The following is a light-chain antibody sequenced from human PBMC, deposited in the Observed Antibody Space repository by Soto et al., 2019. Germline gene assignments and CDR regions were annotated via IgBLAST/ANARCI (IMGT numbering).Light chain of an antibody. CDR2: AAS. CDR1: QSISNS. J-gene: IGKJ3*01. CDR3: QKSFSTPFT. Sequence: DIQMTQSPSSLSASVGDRVTITCRASQSISNSLNWYQQRPGKAPKLLIYAASSLQSGVPSRFSGSGSGTDFTLTISSLQPEDFATYYCQKSFSTPFTFGPGTKVDIK. V-gene: IGKV1-39*01.